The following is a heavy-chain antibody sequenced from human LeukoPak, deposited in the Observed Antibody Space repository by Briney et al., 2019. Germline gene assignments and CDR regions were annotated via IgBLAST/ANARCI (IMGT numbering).Heavy chain of an antibody. V-gene: IGHV3-21*01. D-gene: IGHD1-26*01. CDR3: ARSEGGSENY. CDR2: ISSTGSYI. J-gene: IGHJ4*02. Sequence: NAGGSLRLSCEASGFIFNSYGMNWVRQAPGRGLEWVSSISSTGSYIFYADSVKGRFTISRDDAKNSVYLQMNTLRAEDTGIYYCARSEGGSENYWGQGILVAVPS. CDR1: GFIFNSYG.